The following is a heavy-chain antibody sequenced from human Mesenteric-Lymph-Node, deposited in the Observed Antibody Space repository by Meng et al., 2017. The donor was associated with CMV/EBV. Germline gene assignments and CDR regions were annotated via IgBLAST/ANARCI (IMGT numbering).Heavy chain of an antibody. CDR2: ISTDGGTT. D-gene: IGHD3-22*01. V-gene: IGHV3-74*01. J-gene: IGHJ4*02. CDR1: GFTFSNYW. Sequence: GESLKISCAASGFTFSNYWMYWVRQAPGKGLVWVSRISTDGGTTSYADSVKGRFTISRDNAKNTLYLQMNSLRAEDTAVYYCARGPYYYDTSGFYDYWGQGTLVTVSS. CDR3: ARGPYYYDTSGFYDY.